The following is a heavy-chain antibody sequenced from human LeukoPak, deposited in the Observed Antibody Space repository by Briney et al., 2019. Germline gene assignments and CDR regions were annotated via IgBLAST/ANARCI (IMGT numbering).Heavy chain of an antibody. Sequence: SETLSLTCTVSGGSISSYYWSWIRQPPGKGLEWIGYIYYSGSTNYNPSLKSRVTISVDTSKNQFSLKLSSVTAADTAVYYCARAGGSSSWYVDWSDPLRQGTHVTVSP. J-gene: IGHJ5*02. D-gene: IGHD6-13*01. V-gene: IGHV4-59*01. CDR1: GGSISSYY. CDR3: ARAGGSSSWYVDWSDP. CDR2: IYYSGST.